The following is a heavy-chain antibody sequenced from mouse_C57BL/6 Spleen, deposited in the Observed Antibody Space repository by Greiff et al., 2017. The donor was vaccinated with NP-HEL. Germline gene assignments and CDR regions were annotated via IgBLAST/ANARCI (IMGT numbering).Heavy chain of an antibody. D-gene: IGHD1-1*01. CDR3: TRDLMTAVVAGVGAMDY. V-gene: IGHV5-9-1*02. Sequence: EVQLVESGDGLVKPGGSLKLSCAASGFTFSSYAMSWVRQTPEQRLEWVAYISSGGDYIYYADTVKGRSTLTRDTSWNTLYMQLSSLTSVDTARYYCTRDLMTAVVAGVGAMDYWGQGTSVTVSS. J-gene: IGHJ4*01. CDR2: ISSGGDYI. CDR1: GFTFSSYA.